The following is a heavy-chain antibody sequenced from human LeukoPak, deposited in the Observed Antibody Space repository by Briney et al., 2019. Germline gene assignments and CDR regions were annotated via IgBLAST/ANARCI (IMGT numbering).Heavy chain of an antibody. CDR2: IYYSGST. CDR3: ASGSGNLRRYGMDV. D-gene: IGHD3-10*01. V-gene: IGHV4-59*08. Sequence: SETLSLTCTVSGGSISSYYWSWIRQPPGKGLEWIGYIYYSGSTNYNPSLKSRVTISVDTSKNQFSLKLSSVTAADTAVYYCASGSGNLRRYGMDVWGQGTTVTVSS. J-gene: IGHJ6*02. CDR1: GGSISSYY.